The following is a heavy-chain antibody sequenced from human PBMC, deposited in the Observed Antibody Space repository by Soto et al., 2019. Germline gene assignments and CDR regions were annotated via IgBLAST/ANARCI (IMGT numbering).Heavy chain of an antibody. CDR1: GFTFSTYA. J-gene: IGHJ4*02. V-gene: IGHV3-30-3*01. Sequence: PGGSLRLSCTASGFTFSTYAFHWVRQAPGKGLEWVAVLSADENNKYYADSVKGRFTISRDNAKNSLYLQMNSLRAEDTAVYYCARYGYMTSYWGQGTLVTVSS. CDR3: ARYGYMTSY. D-gene: IGHD5-12*01. CDR2: LSADENNK.